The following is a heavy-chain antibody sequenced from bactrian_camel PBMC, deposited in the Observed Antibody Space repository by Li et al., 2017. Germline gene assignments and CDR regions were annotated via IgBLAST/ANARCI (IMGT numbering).Heavy chain of an antibody. Sequence: HVQLVESGGGSVQVGGTLRLSCEASGYTYRHYCMGWFRQAPGKGREGVAVIDNYGSANYEDSVKGRFTISQDGAKNTLYLHMNNLKHEDTAMYHCAADRYASAWYFFRASSHAYWGQGTQVTVS. CDR2: IDNYGSA. CDR1: GYTYRHYC. J-gene: IGHJ4*01. D-gene: IGHD6*01. CDR3: AADRYASAWYFFRASSHAY. V-gene: IGHV3S57*01.